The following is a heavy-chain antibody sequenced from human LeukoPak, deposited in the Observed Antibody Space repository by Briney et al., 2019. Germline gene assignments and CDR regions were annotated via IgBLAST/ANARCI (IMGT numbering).Heavy chain of an antibody. CDR3: ARDTYDYVWGSYHVDY. CDR2: ISSSSSYI. J-gene: IGHJ4*02. Sequence: GGSLRLSCAASGFTFSSYSMSWVRQAPGKGLEWVSSISSSSSYIYYADSVKGRFTISRDNAKNSLYLQMNSLRAEDTAVYYCARDTYDYVWGSYHVDYWGQGTLVTVSS. D-gene: IGHD3-16*02. V-gene: IGHV3-21*01. CDR1: GFTFSSYS.